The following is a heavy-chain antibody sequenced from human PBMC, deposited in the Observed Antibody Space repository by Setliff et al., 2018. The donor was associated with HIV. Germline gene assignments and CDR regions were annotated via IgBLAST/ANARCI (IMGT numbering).Heavy chain of an antibody. D-gene: IGHD5-12*01. J-gene: IGHJ4*02. CDR3: GRQAWDHQRSGYFVDY. CDR2: IYHSEYT. V-gene: IGHV4-4*02. Sequence: SETLSLTCAVSGGSISSDNWWTWVRQAPGKGLEWIGEIYHSEYTNYNPSLESRLTISVDTAKNQFSLKLTSVTAADTAVYYCGRQAWDHQRSGYFVDYWGQGTLVTVSS. CDR1: GGSISSDNW.